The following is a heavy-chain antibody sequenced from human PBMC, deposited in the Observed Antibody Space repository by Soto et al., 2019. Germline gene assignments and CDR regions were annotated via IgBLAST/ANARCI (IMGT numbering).Heavy chain of an antibody. CDR3: AREIFVVVPAAMSWFDP. CDR1: GGSISSGGYY. J-gene: IGHJ5*02. D-gene: IGHD2-2*01. V-gene: IGHV4-31*03. Sequence: SETLSLTCTVSGGSISSGGYYWSWIRQHPGKGLEWIGYIYYSGSTYYNPSLKSRVTISVDTSKNQFSLKLSSVTAADTAVYYCAREIFVVVPAAMSWFDPWGQGTLVTVSS. CDR2: IYYSGST.